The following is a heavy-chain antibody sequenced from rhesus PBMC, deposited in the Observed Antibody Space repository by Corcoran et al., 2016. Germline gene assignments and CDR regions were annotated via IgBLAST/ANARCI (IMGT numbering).Heavy chain of an antibody. CDR3: ARHKDYYGSGYYWYFDL. J-gene: IGHJ2*01. CDR2: IDSSGST. Sequence: QVQLQESGPGLVKPSETLSLTCPVSGGSISSSYWRWIRPAPGKGLGWSGRIDSSGSTYYNPSLKSRVTLSVDTSKNQFSLKLSSVTAADTAVYYCARHKDYYGSGYYWYFDLWGPGTPITISS. D-gene: IGHD3-28*01. CDR1: GGSISSSY. V-gene: IGHV4S11*01.